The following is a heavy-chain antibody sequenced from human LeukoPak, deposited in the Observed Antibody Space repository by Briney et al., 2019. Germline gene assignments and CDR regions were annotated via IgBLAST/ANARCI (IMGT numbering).Heavy chain of an antibody. J-gene: IGHJ3*02. CDR1: GFTFSDYW. CDR3: ARDGRFSYGAFDI. D-gene: IGHD3-3*01. Sequence: PGGSLRLSCVASGFTFSDYWMTWVRQAPGKGRECVANIKQDGSEKFYVDSVKGRFTISRDNAKNSLYLQMNSLRAEDTAVYYCARDGRFSYGAFDIWGQGTMVTVSS. V-gene: IGHV3-7*01. CDR2: IKQDGSEK.